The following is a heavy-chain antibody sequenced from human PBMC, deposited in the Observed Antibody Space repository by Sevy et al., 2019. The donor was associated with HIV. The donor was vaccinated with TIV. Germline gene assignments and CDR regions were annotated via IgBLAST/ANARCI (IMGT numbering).Heavy chain of an antibody. CDR1: GYTFTSYR. V-gene: IGHV1-18*01. CDR2: ISAHNGDT. J-gene: IGHJ4*02. CDR3: ARAYCSGGWCYSLAY. Sequence: ASVKVSCKASGYTFTSYRIYWVRQAPGQGLESMGWISAHNGDTNYEQKFQGRVTMITDTSTTTAYMDLRSLRSDDTALYYCARAYCSGGWCYSLAYRGQGTLVTVSS. D-gene: IGHD2-15*01.